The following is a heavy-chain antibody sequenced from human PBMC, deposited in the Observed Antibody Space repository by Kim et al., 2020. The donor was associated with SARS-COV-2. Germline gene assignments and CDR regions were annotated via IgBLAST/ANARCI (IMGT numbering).Heavy chain of an antibody. J-gene: IGHJ4*02. CDR2: ISAYNGNT. Sequence: ASVKVSCKASGYTFTSYGISWVRQAPGQGLEWMGWISAYNGNTNYAQKLQGRVTMTTDTSTSTAYMELRSLRSDDTAVYYCARDLLLYCSGGSCYSPRIKYFDYWGQGTLVTVSS. D-gene: IGHD2-15*01. V-gene: IGHV1-18*01. CDR3: ARDLLLYCSGGSCYSPRIKYFDY. CDR1: GYTFTSYG.